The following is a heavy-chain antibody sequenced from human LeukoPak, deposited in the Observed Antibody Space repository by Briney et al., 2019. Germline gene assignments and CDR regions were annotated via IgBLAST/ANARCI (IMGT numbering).Heavy chain of an antibody. CDR3: AKGGSSGWYGGYFDL. CDR1: GFTFDDYA. D-gene: IGHD6-19*01. J-gene: IGHJ2*01. V-gene: IGHV3-9*01. Sequence: GGSLRLSCAASGFTFDDYAMHWVRQAPGKGLEWVSGIGWNSGSIGYADSVKGRFTISRDNAKNSLYLQMNSLRAEDTALYYCAKGGSSGWYGGYFDLWGRGTLVTVSS. CDR2: IGWNSGSI.